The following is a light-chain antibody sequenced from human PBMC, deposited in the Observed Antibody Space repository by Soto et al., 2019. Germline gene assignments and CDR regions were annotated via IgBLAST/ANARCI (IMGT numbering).Light chain of an antibody. CDR2: AAS. CDR1: QGISNH. J-gene: IGKJ4*01. Sequence: EIXMTQSASNLXASVGDRINLXCRASQGISNHVGWYQQKPGKAPKLLISAASTLESGGPIRFSGSGSATDFTRTINSLQPEDSATYYGQHLYNYPLTFGGGTKVDIK. CDR3: QHLYNYPLT. V-gene: IGKV1-9*01.